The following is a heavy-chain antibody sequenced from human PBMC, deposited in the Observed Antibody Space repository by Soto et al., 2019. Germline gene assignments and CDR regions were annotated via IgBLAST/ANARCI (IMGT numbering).Heavy chain of an antibody. D-gene: IGHD2-15*01. CDR1: GFTFSSYD. J-gene: IGHJ4*02. CDR2: IGTAGDT. Sequence: PGGSLRLSCAASGFTFSSYDMHWVRQATGKGLEWVSAIGTAGDTYYPGSVKGRFTISRENAKNSLYLQMNSLRAGDTAVYYCARVSRYCSGGSCYYYFDYWGQGTLVTVSS. V-gene: IGHV3-13*01. CDR3: ARVSRYCSGGSCYYYFDY.